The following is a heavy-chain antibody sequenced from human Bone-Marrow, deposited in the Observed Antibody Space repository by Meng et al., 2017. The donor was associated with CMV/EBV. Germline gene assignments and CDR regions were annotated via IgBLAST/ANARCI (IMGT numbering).Heavy chain of an antibody. V-gene: IGHV3-23*01. J-gene: IGHJ4*02. CDR1: GFTFSSYA. CDR2: ISGSGGST. CDR3: AKDLGGYCSSTSCYLDY. Sequence: GESLKISCAASGFTFSSYAMSWVRQAPGKGLEWVSAISGSGGSTYYADSVKGRFTISRDNSKNTLYLQMNSLRAEDTAVYYCAKDLGGYCSSTSCYLDYWGQGTLVTSPQ. D-gene: IGHD2-2*01.